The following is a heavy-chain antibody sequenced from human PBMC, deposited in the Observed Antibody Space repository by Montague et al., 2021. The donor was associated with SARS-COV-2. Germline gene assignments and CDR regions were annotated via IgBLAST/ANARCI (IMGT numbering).Heavy chain of an antibody. CDR1: GFSLSTSGMC. CDR2: XDWXDDK. J-gene: IGHJ4*02. V-gene: IGHV2-70*11. CDR3: ARETGTTVSLDY. D-gene: IGHD1-7*01. Sequence: PALVTPTQTLTLTCTFSGFSLSTSGMCVSWIRQPPGKALEWLARXDWXDDKYYSTSLKTRLTISKDTSKNQVVLTTTNMDPVDTATYYCARETGTTVSLDYWGQGTLVTVSS.